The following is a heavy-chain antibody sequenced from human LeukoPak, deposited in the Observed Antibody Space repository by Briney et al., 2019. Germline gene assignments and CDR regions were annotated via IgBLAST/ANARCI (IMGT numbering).Heavy chain of an antibody. CDR1: GFTVSSNY. D-gene: IGHD3-22*01. J-gene: IGHJ4*02. CDR3: AKDLESAYDCAGHYSPFDS. CDR2: ISSSSSYI. Sequence: PGGSLRLSCAASGFTVSSNYMNWVRQAPGKGLEWVSSISSSSSYIYYADSVKGRFTISRDNAKNSLYLQMNSLRAEDTAVYYCAKDLESAYDCAGHYSPFDSWAQGTLVTVSS. V-gene: IGHV3-21*04.